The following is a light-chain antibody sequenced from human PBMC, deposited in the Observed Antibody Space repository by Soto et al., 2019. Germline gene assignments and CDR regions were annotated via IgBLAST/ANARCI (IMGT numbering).Light chain of an antibody. Sequence: EIVMTQSPATLPVSPGERATLSCRASQSVSSNLAWYQQKPGQAPRFLIYGASTRATGIPARFSGSGSGTEFTLTISSLQSEDFAVYYCQQYNNWPPYTFGQGTKVDIK. J-gene: IGKJ2*01. V-gene: IGKV3-15*01. CDR3: QQYNNWPPYT. CDR1: QSVSSN. CDR2: GAS.